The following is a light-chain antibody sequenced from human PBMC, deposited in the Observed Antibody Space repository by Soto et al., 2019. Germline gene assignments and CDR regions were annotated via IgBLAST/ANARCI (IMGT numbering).Light chain of an antibody. CDR2: GSY. CDR1: SSNIGAGYG. J-gene: IGLJ1*01. CDR3: QSYDSGLSSYV. Sequence: QSVLTQPPSVSGAPGQRVTISCTGSSSNIGAGYGVHWFQQLPGTAPKLLIYGSYNRPSGVPDRFSGSKSGTSASLAITGLQAEDEADFYCQSYDSGLSSYVFGTGTKVTVL. V-gene: IGLV1-40*01.